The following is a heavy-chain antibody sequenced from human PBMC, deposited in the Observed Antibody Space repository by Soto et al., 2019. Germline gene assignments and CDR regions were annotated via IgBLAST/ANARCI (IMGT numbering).Heavy chain of an antibody. CDR1: GGSISSYY. V-gene: IGHV4-59*01. CDR3: ARQPWLNDAFDI. J-gene: IGHJ3*02. D-gene: IGHD5-12*01. CDR2: IYYSGST. Sequence: SETLSLTCTVSGGSISSYYWSWIRQPPGKGLEWIGYIYYSGSTNYNPSLKSRVTISVDTSKNQFSLKLSSVTAADTAVYYCARQPWLNDAFDIWGPGTMVTVSS.